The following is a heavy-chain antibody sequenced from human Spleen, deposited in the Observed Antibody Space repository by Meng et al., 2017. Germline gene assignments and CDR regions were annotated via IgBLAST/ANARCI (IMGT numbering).Heavy chain of an antibody. V-gene: IGHV4-61*01. J-gene: IGHJ4*02. CDR2: IYYTGST. CDR3: ARHTVYTAKFDS. D-gene: IGHD5-18*01. CDR1: WCSVSRGSYY. Sequence: QLLSPDSGPGLVRPSETLSLTCTFSWCSVSRGSYYWGWIRQPPGKGLEWIGYIYYTGSTNYNPSLKSRVTISVDTSTNRFSLKLSSVTAADTAVYYCARHTVYTAKFDSWGQGSLVTVSS.